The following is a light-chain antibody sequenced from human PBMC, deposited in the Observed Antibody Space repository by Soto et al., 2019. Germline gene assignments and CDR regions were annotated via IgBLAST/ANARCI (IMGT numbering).Light chain of an antibody. CDR1: QSVSSN. V-gene: IGKV3-15*01. J-gene: IGKJ4*01. CDR3: QQYNNWPPVT. Sequence: EIVMTQSPATLSVSPGERATLSCRASQSVSSNLAWYQQKPGQAPRLLIYGASTRATGIPARFSGSGAGTEFTLTISSLQSEDSAVYYCQQYNNWPPVTFGGGTKVEIK. CDR2: GAS.